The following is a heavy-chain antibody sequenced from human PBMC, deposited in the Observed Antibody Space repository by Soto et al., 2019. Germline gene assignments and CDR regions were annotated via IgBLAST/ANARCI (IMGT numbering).Heavy chain of an antibody. CDR1: GFTFSSYS. J-gene: IGHJ6*02. V-gene: IGHV3-21*01. CDR3: ARNESANLYGMDV. Sequence: EVQLVESGGGLVKPGGSLRLSCAASGFTFSSYSMNWVRQAPGKGLEWVSSISSSSFSINYADSVKGRFSISRDNAQNSLHLQMNNLRAAVTAVYYCARNESANLYGMDVWGQGTTVTVSS. CDR2: ISSSSFSI.